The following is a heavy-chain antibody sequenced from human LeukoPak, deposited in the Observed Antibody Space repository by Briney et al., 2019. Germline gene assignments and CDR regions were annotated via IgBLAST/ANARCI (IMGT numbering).Heavy chain of an antibody. Sequence: SVKVSCKASGGTFNNYAISWVRQAPGQGLEGMGGIIPIFHTTNYAQKFQGRVTITADKSTTTAYMEPSSLKSEDTAVYYCARPRFPYYRLSGPDYYYMDVWGKGTTVTVSS. J-gene: IGHJ6*03. CDR3: ARPRFPYYRLSGPDYYYMDV. V-gene: IGHV1-69*06. D-gene: IGHD3-10*01. CDR1: GGTFNNYA. CDR2: IIPIFHTT.